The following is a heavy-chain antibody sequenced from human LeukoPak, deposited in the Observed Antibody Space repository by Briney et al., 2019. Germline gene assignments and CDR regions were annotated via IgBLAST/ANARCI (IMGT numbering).Heavy chain of an antibody. CDR2: ISYDGSNK. CDR1: GFTFSSYG. D-gene: IGHD6-19*01. V-gene: IGHV3-30*03. J-gene: IGHJ4*02. CDR3: ARGYSSGWYDLDY. Sequence: GGSLRLSCAASGFTFSSYGMHWVRQAPGKGLEWVAVISYDGSNKYYADSVKGRFTISRDNSKNTLYLQMNSLRAEDTAVYYCARGYSSGWYDLDYWGQGTLVTVSS.